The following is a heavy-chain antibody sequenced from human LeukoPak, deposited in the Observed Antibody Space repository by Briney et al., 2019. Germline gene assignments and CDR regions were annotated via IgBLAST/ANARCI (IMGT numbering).Heavy chain of an antibody. V-gene: IGHV3-53*01. CDR2: IYSGGST. Sequence: PGGSLRLSCAAPGFTVSSNYMSWVRQAPGKGLEWVSVIYSGGSTYYADSVKGRFTISIDNSKNTLYLQMNSLRAEHTAVYYCARERLDAFDIWGQGTMVTVSS. CDR3: ARERLDAFDI. J-gene: IGHJ3*02. CDR1: GFTVSSNY.